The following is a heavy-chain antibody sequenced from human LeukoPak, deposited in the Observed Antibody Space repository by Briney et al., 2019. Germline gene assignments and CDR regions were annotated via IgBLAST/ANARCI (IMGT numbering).Heavy chain of an antibody. Sequence: SETLSLTCTVSGDSISSGHYYWNWIRQPAGKGLEWIGSISSSGSTNYNPSLKSRVTISVDTSKNQFSLQLNSVTPEDTAVYYCARASSSGWYGDAFDIWGQGTMVTVSS. CDR3: ARASSSGWYGDAFDI. CDR1: GDSISSGHYY. CDR2: ISSSGST. V-gene: IGHV4-61*02. J-gene: IGHJ3*02. D-gene: IGHD6-19*01.